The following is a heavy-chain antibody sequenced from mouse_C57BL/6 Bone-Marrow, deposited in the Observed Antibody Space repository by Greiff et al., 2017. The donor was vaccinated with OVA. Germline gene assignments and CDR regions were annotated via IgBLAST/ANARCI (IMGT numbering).Heavy chain of an antibody. Sequence: VQLQESGAELVRPGASVTLSCTASGFNIKDDYMHWVKPRPEQGLEWIGWIDPENGVPESASKFQGKATITADTSSNTAYRQLSSLTSEDTAVYYCTSYGNFDYWGQGTTLTVSS. CDR3: TSYGNFDY. D-gene: IGHD2-1*01. CDR2: IDPENGVP. V-gene: IGHV14-4*01. CDR1: GFNIKDDY. J-gene: IGHJ2*01.